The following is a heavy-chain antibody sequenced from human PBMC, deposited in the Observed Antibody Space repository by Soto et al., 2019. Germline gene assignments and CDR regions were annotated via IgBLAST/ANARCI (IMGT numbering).Heavy chain of an antibody. Sequence: QVQLVQSGAEVKKPGSSVKVSCKASGGTFSSYAISWVRQAPGQGLEWMGGIIPIFGTANYAQKFQGRVTITADESTSTAYMELSSLRSEDTAVYYCAAGIPQTNDYYYYGMDVWGQGTTVTVSS. D-gene: IGHD3-10*01. CDR1: GGTFSSYA. J-gene: IGHJ6*01. CDR2: IIPIFGTA. CDR3: AAGIPQTNDYYYYGMDV. V-gene: IGHV1-69*01.